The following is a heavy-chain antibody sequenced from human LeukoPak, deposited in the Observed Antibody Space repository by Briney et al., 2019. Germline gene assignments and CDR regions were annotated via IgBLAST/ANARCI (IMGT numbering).Heavy chain of an antibody. CDR2: ISGSGGST. J-gene: IGHJ4*02. V-gene: IGHV3-23*01. CDR3: AKDMGSVVVRGVIQKQKDPPKGNLDY. D-gene: IGHD3-10*01. CDR1: GFTFSSYA. Sequence: PGGSLRLSCAASGFTFSSYAMSWVRQAPGKGLEWVSAISGSGGSTYYADSVKGRFTISRDNSKNTLYLQMNSLRAEDTAVYYCAKDMGSVVVRGVIQKQKDPPKGNLDYWGQGTLVTVSS.